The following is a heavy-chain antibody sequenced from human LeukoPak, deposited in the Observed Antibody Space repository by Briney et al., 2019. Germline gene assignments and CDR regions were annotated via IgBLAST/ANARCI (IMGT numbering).Heavy chain of an antibody. V-gene: IGHV1-2*04. J-gene: IGHJ4*02. D-gene: IGHD6-19*01. CDR3: ARGPSIAVAGNLDY. Sequence: ASVKVSCKASGYTFTGYYMHWVRQAPGQGLEWMGWINPNSGGTNYAQKFQGWVTMTRDTSVSTAYMELSRLRSDDTAVYYCARGPSIAVAGNLDYWGQGTLVTVSS. CDR2: INPNSGGT. CDR1: GYTFTGYY.